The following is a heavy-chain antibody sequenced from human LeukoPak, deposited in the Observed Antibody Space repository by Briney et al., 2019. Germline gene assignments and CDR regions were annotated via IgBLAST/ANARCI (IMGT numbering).Heavy chain of an antibody. V-gene: IGHV3-64*01. CDR1: GFTFSSYA. J-gene: IGHJ4*02. Sequence: GGSLRLSCAASGFTFSSYAMHWVRQAPGKGLEYVSAISSNGGSTYYANSVKGRFTISRDNSKNTLYLQMGSLRAEDMAVYYCARHSAAAAGTNHRGFDYWGQGTLVTVSS. D-gene: IGHD6-13*01. CDR3: ARHSAAAAGTNHRGFDY. CDR2: ISSNGGST.